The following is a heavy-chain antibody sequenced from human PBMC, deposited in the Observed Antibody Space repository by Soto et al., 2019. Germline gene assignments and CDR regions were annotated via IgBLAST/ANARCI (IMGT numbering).Heavy chain of an antibody. V-gene: IGHV4-30-4*01. Sequence: SETLSLTCTVSGGSISSGDYYWSWIRQPPGKGLEWIGYIYYSGSTYYNLSLESRVTISVDTSKNQFSLKLSSVTAADTAVYYCARGSVRGVIYYGMDVWGQGTTVTVSS. CDR3: ARGSVRGVIYYGMDV. CDR1: GGSISSGDYY. D-gene: IGHD3-10*01. J-gene: IGHJ6*02. CDR2: IYYSGST.